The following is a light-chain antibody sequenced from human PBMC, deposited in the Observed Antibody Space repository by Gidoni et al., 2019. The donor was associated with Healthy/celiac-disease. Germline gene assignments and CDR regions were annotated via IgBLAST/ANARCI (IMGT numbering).Light chain of an antibody. CDR3: CSYAGSSGYV. V-gene: IGLV2-23*01. CDR2: EGS. Sequence: QSALTQPASVSGSPGQSITISCTGTSSDVGSYNLVSWYQQLPGKAPKLMIYEGSKRPSGVSNRFSGSKSGNTASLTISGLQAEDEADYYCCSYAGSSGYVFGTGTKVTVL. CDR1: SSDVGSYNL. J-gene: IGLJ1*01.